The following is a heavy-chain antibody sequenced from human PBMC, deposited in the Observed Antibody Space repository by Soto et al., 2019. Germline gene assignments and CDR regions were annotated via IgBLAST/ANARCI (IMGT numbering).Heavy chain of an antibody. Sequence: QVQLVQSGAEVKKPGASVKVSCKASGYTFTSYGISWVRQAPGQGLEWMGWISAYNGNTNYAQKLQGRVTMTTDTSTTPPYTELRCRSSDGTAVYYCARAEAAGGGYGGQGTLVTVSS. V-gene: IGHV1-18*01. CDR1: GYTFTSYG. J-gene: IGHJ4*02. CDR2: ISAYNGNT. D-gene: IGHD6-13*01. CDR3: ARAEAAGGGY.